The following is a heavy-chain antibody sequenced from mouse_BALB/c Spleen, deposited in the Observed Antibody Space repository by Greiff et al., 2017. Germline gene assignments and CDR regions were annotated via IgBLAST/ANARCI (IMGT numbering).Heavy chain of an antibody. V-gene: IGHV1-63*02. J-gene: IGHJ4*01. Sequence: QVQLKQSGAELVRPGTSVKISCKASGYTFTNYWLGWVKQRPGHGLEWIGDIYPGGGYTNYNEKFKGKATLTADTSSSTAYMQLSSLTSEDSAVYYCARRSISYYAMDYWGQGTSVTVSS. CDR2: IYPGGGYT. CDR3: ARRSISYYAMDY. CDR1: GYTFTNYW. D-gene: IGHD2-10*02.